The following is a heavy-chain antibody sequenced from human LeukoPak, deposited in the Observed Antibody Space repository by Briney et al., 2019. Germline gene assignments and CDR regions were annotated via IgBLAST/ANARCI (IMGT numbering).Heavy chain of an antibody. V-gene: IGHV4-59*01. CDR1: GGSISSYY. D-gene: IGHD2-15*01. Sequence: SETLSLTCTVSGGSISSYYWSWIRQPPGKGLEWIGYIYYSGSTNYNPSLKSRVTISVDTSKNQFSLKLSSVTAADTAVYYCARTLNGYCSGGSCYHFDYWGQGTLVTVSS. CDR2: IYYSGST. CDR3: ARTLNGYCSGGSCYHFDY. J-gene: IGHJ4*02.